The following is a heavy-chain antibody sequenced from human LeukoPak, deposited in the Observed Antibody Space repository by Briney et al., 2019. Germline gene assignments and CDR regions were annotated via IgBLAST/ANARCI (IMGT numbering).Heavy chain of an antibody. CDR3: ARGRGSLHFDP. D-gene: IGHD1-26*01. J-gene: IGHJ5*02. V-gene: IGHV3-66*01. Sequence: GGSMRLSCAASEFSVGSNYMTWVRQAPGKGLEWVSLIYSGGSTYYADSVKGRFTISRDNSKNTLYRQMNSLRAEDTAVYYCARGRGSLHFDPWGQGTLVTVSS. CDR1: EFSVGSNY. CDR2: IYSGGST.